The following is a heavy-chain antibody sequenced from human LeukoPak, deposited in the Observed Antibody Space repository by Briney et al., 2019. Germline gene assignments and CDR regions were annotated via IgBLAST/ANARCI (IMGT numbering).Heavy chain of an antibody. Sequence: PSETLSLTCTVSGCSISSYYWSWIRQPPGKGLEWIGYIYYSGSTNYSPSLKSRVTISVDTSKNQFSLKLSSVTAADTAVYYCARHRNYYDSSGYDGLPAYCDYGGEGTLVTVSS. CDR1: GCSISSYY. CDR2: IYYSGST. J-gene: IGHJ4*02. CDR3: ARHRNYYDSSGYDGLPAYCDY. V-gene: IGHV4-59*08. D-gene: IGHD3-22*01.